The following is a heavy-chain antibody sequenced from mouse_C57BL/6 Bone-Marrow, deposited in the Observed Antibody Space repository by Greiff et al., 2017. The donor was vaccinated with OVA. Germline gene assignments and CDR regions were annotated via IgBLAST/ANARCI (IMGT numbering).Heavy chain of an antibody. V-gene: IGHV3-6*01. CDR3: ARVGTTVVATDWYFDV. D-gene: IGHD1-1*01. CDR1: GYSITSGYY. Sequence: EVQLQESGPGLVKPSQSLSLTCSVTGYSITSGYYWNWIRQFPGNKLEWMGYISYDGSNNYNPSLKNRISITRDTSKNQFFLKLNSVTTEDTATYYCARVGTTVVATDWYFDVWGTGTTVTVSS. CDR2: ISYDGSN. J-gene: IGHJ1*03.